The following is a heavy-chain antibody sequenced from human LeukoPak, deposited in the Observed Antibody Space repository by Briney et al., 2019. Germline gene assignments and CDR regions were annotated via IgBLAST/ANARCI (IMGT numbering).Heavy chain of an antibody. J-gene: IGHJ6*03. V-gene: IGHV4-34*01. D-gene: IGHD4-11*01. CDR2: INHSGST. CDR3: ARGLFYSNPASYYYYYYMDV. CDR1: GGSFSGYY. Sequence: PSETLSLTCAVYGGSFSGYYWSWIRQPPGKGLEWIGEINHSGSTNYNPSLKSRVTISVDTSKNQFSLKLSSVTAADTAVYHCARGLFYSNPASYYYYYYMDVWGKGPRSPSP.